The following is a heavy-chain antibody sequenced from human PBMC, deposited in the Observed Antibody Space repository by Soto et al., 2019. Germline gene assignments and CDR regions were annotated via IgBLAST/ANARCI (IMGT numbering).Heavy chain of an antibody. CDR3: ASEGPDLLTGYYNWFDP. V-gene: IGHV3-7*01. D-gene: IGHD3-9*01. J-gene: IGHJ5*02. CDR2: IKQDGSEK. CDR1: GFTFSSYW. Sequence: GGSLRLSCAASGFTFSSYWMSWVRQAPGKGLEWVANIKQDGSEKYYVDSVKGRFTISRDNAKNSLYLQMNSLRAEDTAVYYCASEGPDLLTGYYNWFDPWGQGTLVTVSS.